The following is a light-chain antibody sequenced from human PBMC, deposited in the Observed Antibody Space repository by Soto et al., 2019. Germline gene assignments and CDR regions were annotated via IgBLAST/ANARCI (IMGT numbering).Light chain of an antibody. Sequence: QSVLTQPASVSGSPGQSITISCTGTSSDIGYSMYVSWLQQHPGKAPKSMIYEVTTRSAGVSNRYSGSKSGNTASLTISGLRAEDEAYYYCSSYTSTGTWVFGGGTKLTVL. J-gene: IGLJ3*02. CDR2: EVT. CDR1: SSDIGYSMY. CDR3: SSYTSTGTWV. V-gene: IGLV2-14*01.